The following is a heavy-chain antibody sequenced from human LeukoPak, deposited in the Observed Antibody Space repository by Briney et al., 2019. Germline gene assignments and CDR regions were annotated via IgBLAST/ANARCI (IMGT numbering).Heavy chain of an antibody. CDR3: ARGDLWQLGGWFDP. CDR2: IYYSGST. J-gene: IGHJ5*02. CDR1: GGSLSSSSYY. D-gene: IGHD6-6*01. Sequence: RSSETLSLTCTVSGGSLSSSSYYWGWIRQPPGKGLEWIGSIYYSGSTYYNPSLKSRVTISVDTSKNQFSLKLSSVTAADTAVYYCARGDLWQLGGWFDPWGQGTLVTVSS. V-gene: IGHV4-39*07.